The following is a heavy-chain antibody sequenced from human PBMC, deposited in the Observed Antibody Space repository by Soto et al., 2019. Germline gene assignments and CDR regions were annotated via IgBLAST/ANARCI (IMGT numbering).Heavy chain of an antibody. D-gene: IGHD3-3*01. CDR2: INPNSGGT. Sequence: ASVKVSCKASGYTFTGYYMHWVRQAPGQGLEWMGWINPNSGGTNYAQKFQGWVTMTRDTSISTAYMELSRLRSDDTAVYYCARDQGYDFWSGSPLDYWGQGTLVTVSS. CDR1: GYTFTGYY. V-gene: IGHV1-2*04. CDR3: ARDQGYDFWSGSPLDY. J-gene: IGHJ4*02.